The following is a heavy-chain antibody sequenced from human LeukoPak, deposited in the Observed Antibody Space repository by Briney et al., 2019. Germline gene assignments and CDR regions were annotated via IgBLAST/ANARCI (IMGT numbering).Heavy chain of an antibody. CDR3: ARYHYDSSGYFDY. CDR2: INPNSGGT. CDR1: GYTFTGYY. D-gene: IGHD3-22*01. V-gene: IGHV1-2*02. J-gene: IGHJ4*02. Sequence: AASVKVSCKASGYTFTGYYMHWVRQAPGQGLEWMGWINPNSGGTNYAQKFQGRVTMTRDTSISTAYMELSRLRSDDTAVYYCARYHYDSSGYFDYWGQGTLVTVSS.